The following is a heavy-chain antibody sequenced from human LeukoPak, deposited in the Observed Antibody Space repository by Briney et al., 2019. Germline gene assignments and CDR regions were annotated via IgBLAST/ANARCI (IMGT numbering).Heavy chain of an antibody. Sequence: GSLRLSCAASGFTFSSYWMSWVRQAPGKGLEWVATIKQDGSEKYYVDSVKGRFTISRDNAKNSLYLQMSSLRAEDTAVYYCARDRFGYYGMDVWGQGTTVTVSS. CDR3: ARDRFGYYGMDV. CDR1: GFTFSSYW. J-gene: IGHJ6*02. V-gene: IGHV3-7*01. CDR2: IKQDGSEK. D-gene: IGHD3-16*01.